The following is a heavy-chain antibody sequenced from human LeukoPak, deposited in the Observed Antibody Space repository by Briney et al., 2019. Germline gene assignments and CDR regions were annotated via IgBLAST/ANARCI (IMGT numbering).Heavy chain of an antibody. J-gene: IGHJ4*02. Sequence: ASVKVSCKASGYTFTGYYMHWVRQAPGQGLEWMGWINPNSGCTNYAQKFQGRVTMTRDTSISTAYMELSRLRSDDTAVYYCARRQDSWEQWLATFDYWGQGTLVTVSS. CDR1: GYTFTGYY. CDR3: ARRQDSWEQWLATFDY. V-gene: IGHV1-2*02. D-gene: IGHD6-19*01. CDR2: INPNSGCT.